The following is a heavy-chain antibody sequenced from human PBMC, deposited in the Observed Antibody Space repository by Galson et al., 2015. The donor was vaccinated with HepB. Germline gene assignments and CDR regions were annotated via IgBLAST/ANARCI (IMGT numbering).Heavy chain of an antibody. V-gene: IGHV1-24*01. CDR2: FDPEDGET. Sequence: SVKVSCKVSGYTLTELSMHWVRQAPGKGLEWMGGFDPEDGETIYAQKFQGRVTMTEDTSTDTAYMELSSLRSEDTAVYYCATEGPRADYGGKVGSCCAFDIWGQGTMVTVSS. CDR1: GYTLTELS. CDR3: ATEGPRADYGGKVGSCCAFDI. D-gene: IGHD4-23*01. J-gene: IGHJ3*02.